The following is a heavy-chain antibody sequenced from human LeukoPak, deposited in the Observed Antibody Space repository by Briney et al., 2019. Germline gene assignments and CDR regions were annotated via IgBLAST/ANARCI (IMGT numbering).Heavy chain of an antibody. Sequence: SETLSLTCAVYGGSFSGYYWSWIRQPPGKGLEWIGEINHSGSTNYNPPLKSRVTITVDTSKNQFSLKLSSVTAADTAVYYCARARRGVIRNDYWGQGTLVTVSS. CDR2: INHSGST. D-gene: IGHD3-10*01. J-gene: IGHJ4*02. V-gene: IGHV4-34*01. CDR3: ARARRGVIRNDY. CDR1: GGSFSGYY.